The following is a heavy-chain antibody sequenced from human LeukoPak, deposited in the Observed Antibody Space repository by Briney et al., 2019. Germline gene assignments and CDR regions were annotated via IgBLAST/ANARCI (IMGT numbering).Heavy chain of an antibody. J-gene: IGHJ5*02. CDR3: ARDHLVRGVIVGANWFDP. Sequence: SNKYYSDSVKGRFTISRDNSKNTLYLQMNSLRAEDTAVYYCARDHLVRGVIVGANWFDPWGQGTLVTVSS. V-gene: IGHV3-30*01. D-gene: IGHD3-10*01. CDR2: SNK.